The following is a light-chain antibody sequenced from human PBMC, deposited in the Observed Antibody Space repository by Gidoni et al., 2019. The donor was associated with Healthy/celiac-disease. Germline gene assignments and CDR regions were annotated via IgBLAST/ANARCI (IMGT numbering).Light chain of an antibody. CDR1: QSISSY. Sequence: DIQMTQSPSSLSASVGDRVTITCRASQSISSYLNWYQQKPGKAPKLLIYAASSLQSGVPSRFSGSGSGTDFTLTISSLQPEDFATYYCQQSYSTWTFXQXTKVXIK. CDR2: AAS. J-gene: IGKJ1*01. V-gene: IGKV1-39*01. CDR3: QQSYSTWT.